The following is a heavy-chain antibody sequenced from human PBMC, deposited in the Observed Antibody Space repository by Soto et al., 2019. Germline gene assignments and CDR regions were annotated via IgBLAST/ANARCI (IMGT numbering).Heavy chain of an antibody. CDR3: ARGPGGPDGPGDY. V-gene: IGHV1-3*01. CDR1: GYTFTSYA. J-gene: IGHJ4*02. CDR2: INAGNGNT. Sequence: QVQLVQSGAEVKKPGASVKVSCKASGYTFTSYAMHWVRQAPGQRLEWMGWINAGNGNTKYSQKFQGRVTITRNTSASTAYMELSSLRSEDTTVYYCARGPGGPDGPGDYWGQGTLVTVSS. D-gene: IGHD2-15*01.